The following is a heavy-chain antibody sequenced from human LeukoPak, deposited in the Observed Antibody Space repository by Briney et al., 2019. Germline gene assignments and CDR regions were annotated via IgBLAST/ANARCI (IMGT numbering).Heavy chain of an antibody. CDR1: GFTFSSYA. Sequence: PGGSLRLSCAASGFTFSSYAMHWVRQAPGKGLEWVAVISYDGSNKYYADSVKGRFTISRDNSKNTLYLQMNSLRAEDTAVYYCAKDGDIVVVPAASGIDYWGQGTLVTVSS. J-gene: IGHJ4*02. D-gene: IGHD2-2*01. CDR3: AKDGDIVVVPAASGIDY. V-gene: IGHV3-30*04. CDR2: ISYDGSNK.